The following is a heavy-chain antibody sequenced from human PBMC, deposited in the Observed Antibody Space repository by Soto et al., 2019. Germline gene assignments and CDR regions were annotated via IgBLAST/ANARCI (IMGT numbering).Heavy chain of an antibody. V-gene: IGHV1-46*01. J-gene: IGHJ6*02. D-gene: IGHD5-18*01. CDR3: ASRNPRGYSYGYIYYYGLDV. CDR1: GYTFTSYY. CDR2: INPSGGST. Sequence: ASVKVSCKASGYTFTSYYMHWVRQASGQGLEWMGIINPSGGSTSYAQKFQGRVTMTRDTSTSTVYMELSSLRSEDTAVYYCASRNPRGYSYGYIYYYGLDVWGQGTTVTVSS.